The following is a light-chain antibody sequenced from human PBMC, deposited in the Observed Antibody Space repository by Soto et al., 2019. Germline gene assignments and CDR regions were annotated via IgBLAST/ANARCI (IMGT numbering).Light chain of an antibody. CDR1: QSISSY. J-gene: IGKJ5*01. CDR3: QQHNSFSIT. CDR2: AAS. Sequence: DIQITQSPSSLSASVGDRVTITCLASQSISSYLNWYQQKPGKAPNLLIYAASSLQSGVPSRFSGSGSGTEFTLTINSLQADDFATYYCQQHNSFSITFGQGTRLEIK. V-gene: IGKV1-39*01.